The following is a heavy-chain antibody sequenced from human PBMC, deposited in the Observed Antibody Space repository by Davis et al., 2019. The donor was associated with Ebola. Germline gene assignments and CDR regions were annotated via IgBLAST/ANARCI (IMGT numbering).Heavy chain of an antibody. D-gene: IGHD3-3*01. CDR2: INTNTGNP. J-gene: IGHJ6*04. Sequence: ASVKVSCKASGFILTSYAMNWVRQAPGQGLEWMGWINTNTGNPTYAQGFTGRFVFSLDTSVSTAYLQISSLKAEDTAVYYCARETYYDFWSGYHDTYYYYGMDVWGKGTTVTVSS. CDR3: ARETYYDFWSGYHDTYYYYGMDV. CDR1: GFILTSYA. V-gene: IGHV7-4-1*02.